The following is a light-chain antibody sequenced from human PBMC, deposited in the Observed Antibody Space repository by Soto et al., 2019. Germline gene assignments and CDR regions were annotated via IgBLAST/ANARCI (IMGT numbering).Light chain of an antibody. J-gene: IGLJ3*02. CDR3: FSYTANDNWV. CDR2: AVR. Sequence: QSALTQPHSVSGSPGQSVTISCTGTNSDVGRYNSVSWYQQLPGKAPKIIISAVRQRPSGVTDRFSGSKSGNTASLTISGLQADDEADYFCFSYTANDNWVFGGGTKVTVL. V-gene: IGLV2-11*01. CDR1: NSDVGRYNS.